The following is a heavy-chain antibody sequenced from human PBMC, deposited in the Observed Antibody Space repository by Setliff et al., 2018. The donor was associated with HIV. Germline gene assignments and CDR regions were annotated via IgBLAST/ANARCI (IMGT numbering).Heavy chain of an antibody. Sequence: LRLSCAASGFTLSSNWMSWVRQAPGKGLEWVANIKPDGSERYYVDSVKGRFTISRDNAKNSLYLQMSSLRAEDTAVYYCARTACSLAMGCYFDFWGRGTLVTVSS. CDR2: IKPDGSER. CDR3: ARTACSLAMGCYFDF. V-gene: IGHV3-7*01. D-gene: IGHD2-8*01. CDR1: GFTLSSNW. J-gene: IGHJ4*02.